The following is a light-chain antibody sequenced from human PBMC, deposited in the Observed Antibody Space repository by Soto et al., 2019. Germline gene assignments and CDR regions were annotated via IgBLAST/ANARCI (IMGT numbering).Light chain of an antibody. CDR2: GAS. J-gene: IGKJ4*01. CDR3: QQYHNWPPLT. CDR1: QTVSSN. Sequence: EIVMTQSPATLSVSPGERATLSCRASQTVSSNLAWYQQKPGQAPRLLFYGASTRATGIPARFSGSGSGTEFTLTISSLQSEDFAVYYCQQYHNWPPLTFGGGTRVEI. V-gene: IGKV3-15*01.